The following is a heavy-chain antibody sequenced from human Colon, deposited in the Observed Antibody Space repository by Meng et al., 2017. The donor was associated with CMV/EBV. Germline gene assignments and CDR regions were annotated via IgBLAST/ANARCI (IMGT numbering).Heavy chain of an antibody. CDR1: GFTLRSYA. J-gene: IGHJ4*02. CDR2: TNEDGSDK. D-gene: IGHD2-8*01. Sequence: GGSLRLSCAASGFTLRSYAMIWVRRAPGKGLEWVAKTNEDGSDKYYVDSVKGRFTIFRDNAKNSVYLQMNSLRAEDTAVYYCASTGPLYGLYFCYWGQGTLVTVSS. CDR3: ASTGPLYGLYFCY. V-gene: IGHV3-7*01.